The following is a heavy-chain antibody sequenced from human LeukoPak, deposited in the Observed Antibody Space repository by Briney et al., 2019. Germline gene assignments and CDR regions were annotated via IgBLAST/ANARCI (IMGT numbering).Heavy chain of an antibody. CDR1: GVTVSSNS. V-gene: IGHV3-53*01. Sequence: GGSLRLCCTVSGVTVSSNSMSWVRQAPGKGLEWVSFIYSDNTHYSDSVKGRFTISRDNANNSLYLQMNSLRAEDTAVYYCVRDFRFLEDYWGQGTLVTVPS. D-gene: IGHD3-3*01. J-gene: IGHJ4*02. CDR2: IYSDNT. CDR3: VRDFRFLEDY.